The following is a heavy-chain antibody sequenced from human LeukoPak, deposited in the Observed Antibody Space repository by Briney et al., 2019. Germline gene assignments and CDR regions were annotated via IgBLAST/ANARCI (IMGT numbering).Heavy chain of an antibody. CDR1: GGSISSYY. V-gene: IGHV4-4*07. Sequence: SETLSLTCTVSGGSISSYYWSWIRQPAGKGLEWIGRIYTSGSTNYNPSLKSRVTMSVDTSKNQFSLKLSSVTAADTAVYYCARDIPRGRYFDWLLSSGNAFDIWGQGTMVTISS. CDR2: IYTSGST. D-gene: IGHD3-9*01. CDR3: ARDIPRGRYFDWLLSSGNAFDI. J-gene: IGHJ3*02.